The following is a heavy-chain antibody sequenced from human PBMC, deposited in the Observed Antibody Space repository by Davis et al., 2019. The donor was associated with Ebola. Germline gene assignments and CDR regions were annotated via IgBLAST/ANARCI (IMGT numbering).Heavy chain of an antibody. CDR1: GGTFSSYA. CDR2: IIPIFGTA. D-gene: IGHD5-12*01. CDR3: ARQSGRIVATITGWFDP. Sequence: AASVKVSCKASGGTFSSYAISWVRQAPGQGLEWMGGIIPIFGTANYAQKFQGRVTITADESTSTAYMELSSLRSEDTAVYYCARQSGRIVATITGWFDPWGQGTLVTVSS. J-gene: IGHJ5*02. V-gene: IGHV1-69*13.